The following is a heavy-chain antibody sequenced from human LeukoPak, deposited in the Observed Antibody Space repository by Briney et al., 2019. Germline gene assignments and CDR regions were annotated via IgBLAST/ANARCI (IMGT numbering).Heavy chain of an antibody. CDR3: ARGYGDRLDCFDP. J-gene: IGHJ5*02. D-gene: IGHD4-17*01. CDR2: IWYGGSNK. Sequence: GGSLTLSCAASGFTFSSYGMHCVRQAPGKGLEWVAVIWYGGSNKYYADSVKGRFTISRDNSKNTPYLQMNSLRAEDTAVYYCARGYGDRLDCFDPWGQGTLITVSS. V-gene: IGHV3-33*01. CDR1: GFTFSSYG.